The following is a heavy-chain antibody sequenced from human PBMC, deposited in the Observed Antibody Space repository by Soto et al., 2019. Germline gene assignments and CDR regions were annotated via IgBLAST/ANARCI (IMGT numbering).Heavy chain of an antibody. CDR1: GYTFTSYY. Sequence: ASVKVSCKASGYTFTSYYMHWVRQAPGQGLEWTGIINPSGGSTSYAQKFQGRVTMTRDTSTSTVYMELSSLRSEDTAVYYCAREARARDGTEYYYYGMDVWGQGTTVTVSS. V-gene: IGHV1-46*01. D-gene: IGHD1-1*01. CDR2: INPSGGST. J-gene: IGHJ6*02. CDR3: AREARARDGTEYYYYGMDV.